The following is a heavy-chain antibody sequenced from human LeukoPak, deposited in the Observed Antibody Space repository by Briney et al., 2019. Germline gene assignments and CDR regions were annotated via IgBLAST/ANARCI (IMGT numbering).Heavy chain of an antibody. CDR2: MSNSGST. D-gene: IGHD3-16*01. J-gene: IGHJ3*02. CDR3: ARQGSGGRAFDI. CDR1: GGSISSYY. Sequence: SETLSLTCNVSGGSISSYYWSWIRQPPGKGLEWIGYMSNSGSTNYNPSLKSRVTISLDTSKNQFSLKLSSVTAADTAAYYCARQGSGGRAFDIWGQGTMVTVSS. V-gene: IGHV4-59*08.